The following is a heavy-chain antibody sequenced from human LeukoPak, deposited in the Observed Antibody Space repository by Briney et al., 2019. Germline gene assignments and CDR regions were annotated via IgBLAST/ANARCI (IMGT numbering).Heavy chain of an antibody. V-gene: IGHV4-59*01. CDR2: IYYSGST. CDR3: ARAGLPRRGDWFDP. J-gene: IGHJ5*02. Sequence: SETLSLTCTVSGGSISSYYWSWIRQPPGKGLEWIGYIYYSGSTNYNPSLKSRVTISVDTSKNQFSLKLSSVTAADTAVYYCARAGLPRRGDWFDPWGQGTLVTVSS. D-gene: IGHD3-10*01. CDR1: GGSISSYY.